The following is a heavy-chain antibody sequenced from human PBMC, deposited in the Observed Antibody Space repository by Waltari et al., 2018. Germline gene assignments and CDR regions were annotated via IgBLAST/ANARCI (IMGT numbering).Heavy chain of an antibody. CDR3: ARISNYYDSSGVLDY. D-gene: IGHD3-22*01. V-gene: IGHV1-3*01. Sequence: QVQLVQSGAEVKKPGASVKVSCKASGYTFTSCAMHWVRQAPGQRLEWMGWINAGNGNTKYSQNFQGRVTMTSDTSASTVYMELSSLRSEDTAVYYCARISNYYDSSGVLDYWGQGTLVTVSS. J-gene: IGHJ4*02. CDR2: INAGNGNT. CDR1: GYTFTSCA.